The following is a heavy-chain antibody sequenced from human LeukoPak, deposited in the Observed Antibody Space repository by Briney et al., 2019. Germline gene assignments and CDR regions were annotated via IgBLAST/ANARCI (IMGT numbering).Heavy chain of an antibody. CDR1: GGSFSGYY. Sequence: SETLSLTCAVYGGSFSGYYWSWIRQPPGKGLEWVGEINHSGSTNYNPSLKSRVTISVDTSKNQFSLKLSSVTAADTAVYYCARGVGDFWSGYYKYYFDYWGQGTLVTVSS. J-gene: IGHJ4*02. D-gene: IGHD3-3*01. V-gene: IGHV4-34*01. CDR2: INHSGST. CDR3: ARGVGDFWSGYYKYYFDY.